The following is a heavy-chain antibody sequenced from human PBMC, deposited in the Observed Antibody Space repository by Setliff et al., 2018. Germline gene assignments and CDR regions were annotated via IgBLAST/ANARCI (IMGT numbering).Heavy chain of an antibody. CDR2: IRSKPYGGTA. CDR1: GLTFGDYG. Sequence: PGGSLRLSCTASGLTFGDYGMTWFRQAPGKELEWVGFIRSKPYGGTAEYAASVKGRFIISRDNPNNIVYLQMNSLKTEDTAMYYCTRGYYSSGGYCARDVVRTFPAWGQGTLVTVSS. J-gene: IGHJ4*02. D-gene: IGHD3-22*01. CDR3: TRGYYSSGGYCARDVVRTFPA. V-gene: IGHV3-49*03.